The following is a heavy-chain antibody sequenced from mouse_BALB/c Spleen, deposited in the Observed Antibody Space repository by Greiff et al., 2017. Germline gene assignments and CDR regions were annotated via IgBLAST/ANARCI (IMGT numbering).Heavy chain of an antibody. D-gene: IGHD1-1*01. CDR3: ARDYCSSYWYFDV. V-gene: IGHV7-3*02. Sequence: EVQLQESGGGLVQPGGSLRFSCATSGFTFTDYYMSWVRQPPGKALEWLGFIRNKANGYTTEYSASVKGRFTISRDNSQSILYLQMNTLRAEDSATYYCARDYCSSYWYFDVWGAGTTVTVSS. J-gene: IGHJ1*01. CDR2: IRNKANGYTT. CDR1: GFTFTDYY.